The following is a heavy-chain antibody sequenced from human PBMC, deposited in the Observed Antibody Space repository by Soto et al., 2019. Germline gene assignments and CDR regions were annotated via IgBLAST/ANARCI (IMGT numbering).Heavy chain of an antibody. Sequence: GASVKVSSKASGYTFTGYGISGVRQAPGQGLEWMRWISAYNGNTNYAQKLQGRVTMTTDTSTSTAYMELRSLRSDDTAVYYCARDLDWAGRHHLFSYWGQETLVTVSS. D-gene: IGHD6-19*01. CDR3: ARDLDWAGRHHLFSY. CDR1: GYTFTGYG. J-gene: IGHJ4*02. CDR2: ISAYNGNT. V-gene: IGHV1-18*01.